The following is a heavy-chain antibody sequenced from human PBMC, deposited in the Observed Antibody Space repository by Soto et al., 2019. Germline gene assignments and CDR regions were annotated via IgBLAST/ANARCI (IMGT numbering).Heavy chain of an antibody. CDR2: INHSGST. J-gene: IGHJ5*02. D-gene: IGHD6-25*01. CDR3: ARHTAGHWFDP. V-gene: IGHV4-30-2*01. CDR1: GGSITRGVYS. Sequence: QLQLQESGSGLVKPSQTLSLTCAVSGGSITRGVYSWSWIRHPPGKGLEWIGYINHSGSTYYNPSLKSRVTISVDRAKNQFSLKLSSVTAADTAVYYCARHTAGHWFDPWGQGTLVTVSS.